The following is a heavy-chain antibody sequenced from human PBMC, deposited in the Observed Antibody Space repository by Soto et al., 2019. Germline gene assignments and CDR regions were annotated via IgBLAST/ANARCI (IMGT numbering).Heavy chain of an antibody. Sequence: ASVKVSCKASGYTFTGYYMHWVRQAPGQGLEWMGWINPNSGGTNYAQKFQGRVTMTRDTPISTAYMELSRLRSDDTAVYYCARGRRITMIVVVMNFGYWGQGTLVTVSS. V-gene: IGHV1-2*02. CDR1: GYTFTGYY. D-gene: IGHD3-22*01. CDR3: ARGRRITMIVVVMNFGY. CDR2: INPNSGGT. J-gene: IGHJ4*02.